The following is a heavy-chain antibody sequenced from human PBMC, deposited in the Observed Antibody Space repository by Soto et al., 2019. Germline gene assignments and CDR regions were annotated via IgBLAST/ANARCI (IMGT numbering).Heavy chain of an antibody. CDR3: AKAGQLAGAFDI. J-gene: IGHJ3*02. CDR2: ISGSGGST. D-gene: IGHD6-6*01. CDR1: GFTFSSYA. Sequence: GGSLRLSCAASGFTFSSYAMSCVRQAPGKGLEWVSAISGSGGSTYYADSVKGRFTISRDNSKNTLYLQMDSLRAEDTAVYYCAKAGQLAGAFDIWGQGTMVTVSS. V-gene: IGHV3-23*01.